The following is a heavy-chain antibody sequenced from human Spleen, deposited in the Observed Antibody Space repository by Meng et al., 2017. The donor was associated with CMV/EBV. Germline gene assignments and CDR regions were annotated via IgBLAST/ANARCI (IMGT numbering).Heavy chain of an antibody. CDR2: INHSGST. CDR3: ASMTTATYYFDY. Sequence: ESLKISCAASGFTLSSYWMNWVRQAPGKGLEWIGEINHSGSTNYNPSPKSRVTISVDTSKNQFSLKLSSVTAADTAVYYCASMTTATYYFDYWGQGTLVTVS. CDR1: GFTLSSYW. J-gene: IGHJ4*02. V-gene: IGHV4-34*01. D-gene: IGHD4-17*01.